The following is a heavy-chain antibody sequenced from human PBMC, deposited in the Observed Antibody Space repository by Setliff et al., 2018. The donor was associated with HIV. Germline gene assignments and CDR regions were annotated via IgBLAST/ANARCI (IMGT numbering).Heavy chain of an antibody. CDR3: ARVGLAYSGDMDV. CDR1: GYSISSGYY. CDR2: IYYSGST. D-gene: IGHD2-21*01. V-gene: IGHV4-38-2*01. J-gene: IGHJ6*03. Sequence: PSETLCLTCAVSGYSISSGYYWGWNREPPGKGLEWIGNIYYSGSTYYNPSLNSRLTISIDTSRNQFSLRLNSVTAAETAVYFCARVGLAYSGDMDVWGKGTTVTVSS.